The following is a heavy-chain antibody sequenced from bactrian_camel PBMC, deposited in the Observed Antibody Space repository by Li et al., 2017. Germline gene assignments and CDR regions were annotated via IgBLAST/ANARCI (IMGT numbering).Heavy chain of an antibody. CDR1: GYMHNIGC. CDR2: IVRGTGRP. CDR3: ATVRLGFLCDFRDGDWAN. Sequence: QVQLVESGGGLVQPGGSLRLSCAASGYMHNIGCMAWFRQAPGKEREGVASIVRGTGRPTYADSVKGRFSISQDTAKNIVYLQMNSLKPEDTAMYSCATVRLGFLCDFRDGDWANWGQGTQVTVS. J-gene: IGHJ4*01. D-gene: IGHD4*01. V-gene: IGHV3S53*01.